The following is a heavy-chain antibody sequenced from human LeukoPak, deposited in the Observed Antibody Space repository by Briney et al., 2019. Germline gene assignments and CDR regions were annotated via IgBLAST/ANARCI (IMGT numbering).Heavy chain of an antibody. J-gene: IGHJ1*01. D-gene: IGHD6-6*01. CDR2: IYHSGST. V-gene: IGHV4-59*01. Sequence: SETLSLTCTVSGGSISIYYWNWIRQPPGKGLEWIGYIYHSGSTNYNPSLQSRVTISVDTSENQFSLNLNSVTAADTAVYYCARGGAARLHFQNWGQGTLVTVSS. CDR3: ARGGAARLHFQN. CDR1: GGSISIYY.